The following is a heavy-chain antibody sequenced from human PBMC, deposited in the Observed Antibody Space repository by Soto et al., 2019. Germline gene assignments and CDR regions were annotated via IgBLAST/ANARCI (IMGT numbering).Heavy chain of an antibody. CDR3: ATRGRSLGYYYGMDV. CDR1: GYTFTSYA. CDR2: INAGNGNT. V-gene: IGHV1-3*01. J-gene: IGHJ6*02. Sequence: QVQLVQSGAEVKKPGASVKVSCKASGYTFTSYAMHWVRQAPGQRLEWMGWINAGNGNTRYSQKFQGRVTITRDTFASTAYMELSSLRSEATAVYYCATRGRSLGYYYGMDVWGQGTTVTVSS. D-gene: IGHD3-10*01.